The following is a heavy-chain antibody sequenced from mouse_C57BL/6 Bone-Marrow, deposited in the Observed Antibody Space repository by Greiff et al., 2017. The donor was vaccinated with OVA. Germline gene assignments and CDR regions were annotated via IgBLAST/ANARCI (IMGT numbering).Heavy chain of an antibody. J-gene: IGHJ4*01. D-gene: IGHD2-2*01. CDR2: IDPNSGGT. Sequence: QVQLQQPGAELVKPGASVKLSCKASGYTFTSYWMHWVKQRPGRGLEWIGRIDPNSGGTKYNEKFKSKATLTVDKPSSTAYMQLSSLTSEDSAVYYCARMNPLRLWLRRGAMDYGGQGTSVTVSS. CDR3: ARMNPLRLWLRRGAMDY. V-gene: IGHV1-72*01. CDR1: GYTFTSYW.